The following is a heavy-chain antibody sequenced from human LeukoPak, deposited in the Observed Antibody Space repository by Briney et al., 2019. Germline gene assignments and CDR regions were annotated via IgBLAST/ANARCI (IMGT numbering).Heavy chain of an antibody. CDR1: GYTFTSYY. D-gene: IGHD6-13*01. V-gene: IGHV1-46*01. CDR3: ARVRRGIAANYFDY. CDR2: INPSGGST. J-gene: IGHJ4*02. Sequence: ASVKVSCKASGYTFTSYYMHWVRQAPGRGLEWMGIINPSGGSTSYPQQFQGRVTMTTDTSTSTVYMELSSLRSEDTAVYYCARVRRGIAANYFDYWGQGTLVTVSS.